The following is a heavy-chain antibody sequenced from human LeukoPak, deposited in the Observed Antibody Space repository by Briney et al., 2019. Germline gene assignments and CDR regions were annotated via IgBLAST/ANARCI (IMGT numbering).Heavy chain of an antibody. CDR2: MNPNSGNT. CDR1: GYTFTSYD. J-gene: IGHJ4*02. V-gene: IGHV1-8*01. CDR3: ARDSRVVGARSRCGY. D-gene: IGHD1-26*01. Sequence: PGASVKVSCKASGYTFTSYDINWVRQATGQGLEWMGWMNPNSGNTGYAQKFQGRVTMTRNTSISTAYMELSSLGSEDTAVYYCARDSRVVGARSRCGYWGQGTLVTVSS.